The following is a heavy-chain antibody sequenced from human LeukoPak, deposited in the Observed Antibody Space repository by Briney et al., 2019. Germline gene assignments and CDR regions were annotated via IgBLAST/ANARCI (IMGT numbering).Heavy chain of an antibody. CDR1: GFTFSSYA. Sequence: GGSLRLSCAASGFTFSSYAMSWVRQAPGKGLEWVSAISGSGGSTYYADSVKGRYTISRDNSKNTLYLQMNSLRAEDTAVYYCAKDEGGEVAINKDWGQGTLVTVSS. D-gene: IGHD3-10*01. V-gene: IGHV3-23*01. CDR2: ISGSGGST. CDR3: AKDEGGEVAINKD. J-gene: IGHJ4*02.